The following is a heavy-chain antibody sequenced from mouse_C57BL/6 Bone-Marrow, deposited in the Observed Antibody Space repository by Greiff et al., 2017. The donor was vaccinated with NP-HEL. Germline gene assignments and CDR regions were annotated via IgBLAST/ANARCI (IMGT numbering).Heavy chain of an antibody. CDR1: GYTFTDYY. Sequence: QVQLKESGAELVKPGASVKISCKASGYTFTDYYINWVKQRPGQGLEWIGPIGPGSGSNSYKEKVKGKATLTADKSSSTAYMQLSSLTSEDSAVYFCARSNYYGNRQGDYWGQGTTLTVSS. D-gene: IGHD1-1*01. V-gene: IGHV1-77*01. J-gene: IGHJ2*01. CDR2: IGPGSGSN. CDR3: ARSNYYGNRQGDY.